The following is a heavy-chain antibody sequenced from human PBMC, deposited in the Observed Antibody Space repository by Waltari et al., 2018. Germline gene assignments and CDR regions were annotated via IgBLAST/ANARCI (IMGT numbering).Heavy chain of an antibody. CDR3: ARVRSSGSYYYFDY. CDR2: IYNRGST. Sequence: QVHLQASGPGLVKPSAPRSPTRPVSVDSVDRYWWSWIRQPPGNGLEWIGYIYNRGSTNYNPSLLSRATISVDTSKNFFSLSVTSVTAADTAVYYCARVRSSGSYYYFDYWCQGILVTVSS. V-gene: IGHV4-59*02. CDR1: VDSVDRYW. D-gene: IGHD1-26*01. J-gene: IGHJ4*02.